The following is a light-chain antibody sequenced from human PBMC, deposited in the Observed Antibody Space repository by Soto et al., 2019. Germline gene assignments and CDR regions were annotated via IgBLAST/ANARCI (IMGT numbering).Light chain of an antibody. Sequence: EIVLTQSPGTLSLSPGERATLSCGASQSVSSTYLIWYQQKPGQAPRLLIYGASSRATGVPDGFSGGGSGTDFTLTISRLEPEDFAVYYCQQYGSSPVPFGQGTKVDI. CDR1: QSVSSTY. CDR3: QQYGSSPVP. V-gene: IGKV3-20*01. CDR2: GAS. J-gene: IGKJ1*01.